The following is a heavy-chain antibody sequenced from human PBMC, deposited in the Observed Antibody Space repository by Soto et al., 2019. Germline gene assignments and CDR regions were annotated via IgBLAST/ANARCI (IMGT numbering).Heavy chain of an antibody. CDR2: MNPNSGNT. CDR3: ARALDYDILTGTYYYYYMDV. J-gene: IGHJ6*03. Sequence: ASVKISSTASGYTFTIYDINGVRQATGQGLEWMGWMNPNSGNTGYAQRFQGRVTMTRNTSISTAYMELSSLRSEDTAVYYCARALDYDILTGTYYYYYMDVWGKGTTVTVSS. CDR1: GYTFTIYD. D-gene: IGHD3-9*01. V-gene: IGHV1-8*02.